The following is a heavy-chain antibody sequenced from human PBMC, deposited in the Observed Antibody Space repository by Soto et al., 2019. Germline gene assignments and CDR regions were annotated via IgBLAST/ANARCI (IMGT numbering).Heavy chain of an antibody. CDR1: GFTFGDYA. V-gene: IGHV3-49*03. D-gene: IGHD6-13*01. J-gene: IGHJ4*02. Sequence: PGGSLRLSCTASGFTFGDYAMSWFRQAPGKGLEWVGFIRSKAYGGTTEYAASVKGRFTISRDDSKSIAYLQMNSLKTEDTAVYYCTRVISSSWYIRGRPDYWGQGTRVTVAS. CDR2: IRSKAYGGTT. CDR3: TRVISSSWYIRGRPDY.